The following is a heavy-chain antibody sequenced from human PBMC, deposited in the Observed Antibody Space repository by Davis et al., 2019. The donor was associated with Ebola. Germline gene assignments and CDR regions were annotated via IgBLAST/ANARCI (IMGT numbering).Heavy chain of an antibody. CDR2: INFNTGSP. CDR1: GYTFTSYD. Sequence: AASVKVSCKASGYTFTSYDINWVRQAPGQGLQWMGWINFNTGSPTYAQGFTGRFVFSFDTSVSTAYLQISSLKAEDTAVYYCARAVDEYNWNSDAFDIWGQGTMVTVSS. D-gene: IGHD1-1*01. CDR3: ARAVDEYNWNSDAFDI. J-gene: IGHJ3*02. V-gene: IGHV7-4-1*02.